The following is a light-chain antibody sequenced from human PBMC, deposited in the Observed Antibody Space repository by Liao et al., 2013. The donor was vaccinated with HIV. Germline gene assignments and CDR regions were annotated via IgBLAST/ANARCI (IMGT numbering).Light chain of an antibody. CDR2: YDS. Sequence: SYVLTQPPSVSVAPGKTARITCGGNNIGSKSVHWYQQKPGQAPVLVIHYDSDRPSGIPERFSGSNSGNTATLTISGTQAMDEADYYCQAWDSSTVVFGGGTKLTVL. CDR3: QAWDSSTVV. CDR1: NIGSKS. V-gene: IGLV3-21*01. J-gene: IGLJ2*01.